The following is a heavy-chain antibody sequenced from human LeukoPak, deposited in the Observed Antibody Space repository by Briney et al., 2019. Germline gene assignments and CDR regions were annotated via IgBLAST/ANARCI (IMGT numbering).Heavy chain of an antibody. CDR1: GFTFSSHS. Sequence: PGGSLRLSCAASGFTFSSHSLHWVRQAPGKGPEWVSHISSSSSATYYADSVKGRFTISRDNAKNSLYLQMNSLRAEDTAVYYCAELGITMIGGVWGKGTTVTISS. J-gene: IGHJ6*04. CDR2: ISSSSSAT. D-gene: IGHD3-10*02. CDR3: AELGITMIGGV. V-gene: IGHV3-48*04.